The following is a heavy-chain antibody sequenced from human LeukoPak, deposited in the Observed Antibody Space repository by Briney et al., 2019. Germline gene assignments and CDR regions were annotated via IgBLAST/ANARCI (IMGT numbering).Heavy chain of an antibody. D-gene: IGHD5-24*01. CDR1: GGSISSSSYY. Sequence: SETLTLTCTVSGGSISSSSYYWGWIRQPPGEGLEWIGSIYYSGRTYYNPSLKSRVTITVDTYNNQFSLKLSAVTAADASEYYCASWVRDGYNWKGSDAFDIWGQGTMVTVSS. CDR2: IYYSGRT. V-gene: IGHV4-39*07. J-gene: IGHJ3*02. CDR3: ASWVRDGYNWKGSDAFDI.